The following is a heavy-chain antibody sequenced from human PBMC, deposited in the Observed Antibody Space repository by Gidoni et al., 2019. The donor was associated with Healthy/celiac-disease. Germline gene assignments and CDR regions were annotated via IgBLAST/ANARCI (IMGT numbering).Heavy chain of an antibody. V-gene: IGHV3-21*01. J-gene: IGHJ5*02. Sequence: GFTFSSYSMNWVRQAPGKGLEWVSSISSSSSYIYYADSVKGRFTISRDNAKNSLYLQMNSLRAEDTAVYYCARGAPAAGIGWFDPWGQGTLVTVSS. CDR2: ISSSSSYI. CDR3: ARGAPAAGIGWFDP. D-gene: IGHD6-13*01. CDR1: GFTFSSYS.